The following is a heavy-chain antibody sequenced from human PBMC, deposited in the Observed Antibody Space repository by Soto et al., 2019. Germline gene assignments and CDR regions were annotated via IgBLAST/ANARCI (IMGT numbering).Heavy chain of an antibody. J-gene: IGHJ4*02. CDR3: ARFRRNYFDY. CDR2: INYVGRTS. D-gene: IGHD3-10*01. V-gene: IGHV4-59*01. CDR1: GDSMSGFY. Sequence: QVQLQESGPGLVKPSETLSLTCTVSGDSMSGFYWSWIRQTTGKGLEWIGYINYVGRTSYYSPSLQSRVTISLDSSKNQFSLILSSVTAADTAVYFCARFRRNYFDYWGQVTQVTVSS.